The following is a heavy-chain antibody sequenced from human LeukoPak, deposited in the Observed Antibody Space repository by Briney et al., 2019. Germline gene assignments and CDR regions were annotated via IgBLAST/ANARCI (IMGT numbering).Heavy chain of an antibody. J-gene: IGHJ3*02. V-gene: IGHV3-21*01. CDR3: ARDFAGPPQEAFDI. CDR1: GFTFSSYS. Sequence: KTGGSLRLSCAASGFTFSSYSMNWVRQALGKGLEWVSSISSSSSYIYYADSVKGRFAISRDNAKNSLYLQMNSLRAEDTAVYYCARDFAGPPQEAFDIWGQGTMVTVSS. CDR2: ISSSSSYI.